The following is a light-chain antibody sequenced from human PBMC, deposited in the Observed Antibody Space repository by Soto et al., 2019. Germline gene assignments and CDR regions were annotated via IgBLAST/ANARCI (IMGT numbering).Light chain of an antibody. J-gene: IGKJ4*01. CDR2: DAS. CDR3: QQFSSYPRT. CDR1: QTFRNNY. V-gene: IGKV3-20*01. Sequence: VLTQSPCTLSLFLGARAALSCGASQTFRNNYLAWYQQKNGQAPRLVIYDASSRATGIPDRFSGGGYGTDFNLTISRLEPEDFAAYYCQQFSSYPRTFGGGTKVDIK.